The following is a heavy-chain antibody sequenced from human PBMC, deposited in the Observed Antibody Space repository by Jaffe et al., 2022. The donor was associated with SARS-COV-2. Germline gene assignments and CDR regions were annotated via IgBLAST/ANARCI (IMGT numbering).Heavy chain of an antibody. CDR2: IKQDGSEV. CDR3: ARGSGWLVDS. CDR1: GFTFSNYW. J-gene: IGHJ4*02. Sequence: EEQLVESGGTLVQPGGSLRLSCITSGFTFSNYWMNWVRQAPGKGLEWVAIIKQDGSEVLYVDSVKGRFTISRDNAKGSLYLQMSSLRVEDTAVYYCARGSGWLVDSWGQGTLATVSS. V-gene: IGHV3-7*04. D-gene: IGHD6-19*01.